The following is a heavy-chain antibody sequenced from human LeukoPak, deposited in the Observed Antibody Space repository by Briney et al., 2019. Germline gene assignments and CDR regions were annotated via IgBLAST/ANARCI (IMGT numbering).Heavy chain of an antibody. CDR1: GASITSGDYY. Sequence: SQTLSLTCTVSGASITSGDYYWSWIRQPPGKGLEWIGYIYYSESAYYNPSLMSRLTISIDTSKNQFSLKLSSVTAADTAVYYCARGGGDWGFHQSDYWGQGTLVTVSS. CDR3: ARGGGDWGFHQSDY. D-gene: IGHD2-21*01. V-gene: IGHV4-30-4*08. CDR2: IYYSESA. J-gene: IGHJ4*02.